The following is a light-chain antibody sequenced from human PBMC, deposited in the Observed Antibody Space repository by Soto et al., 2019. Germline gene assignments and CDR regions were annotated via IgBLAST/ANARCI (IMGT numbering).Light chain of an antibody. CDR3: QQYNSYPYT. CDR1: QSTSSW. V-gene: IGKV1-5*01. J-gene: IGKJ2*01. Sequence: DFQMTQSPSTLSASVGDRVTITCRASQSTSSWLAWYQKKPGKAPKLLIYDASSLESGVPSRFSGSGSGTEFTLTISSLQPDDCATYYCQQYNSYPYTFGQGTKLEIK. CDR2: DAS.